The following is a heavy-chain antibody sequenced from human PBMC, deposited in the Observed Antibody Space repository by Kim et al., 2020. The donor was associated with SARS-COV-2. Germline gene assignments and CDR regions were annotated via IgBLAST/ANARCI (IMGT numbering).Heavy chain of an antibody. CDR3: TRPDGDYYGSGSYPSWFDP. CDR2: IRSKANSYAT. Sequence: GGSLRLSCAASGFTFSGSAMHWVRQASGKGLEWVGRIRSKANSYATAYAASVKGRFTISRDDSKNTAYLQMNSLKTEDTAVYYCTRPDGDYYGSGSYPSWFDPWGQGTLVTVSS. D-gene: IGHD3-10*01. J-gene: IGHJ5*02. CDR1: GFTFSGSA. V-gene: IGHV3-73*01.